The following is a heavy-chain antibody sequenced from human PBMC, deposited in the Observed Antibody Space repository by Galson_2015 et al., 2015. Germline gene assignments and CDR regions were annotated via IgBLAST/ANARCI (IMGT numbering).Heavy chain of an antibody. J-gene: IGHJ4*02. CDR3: ARDRGSSRKADLTKGPDY. V-gene: IGHV3-23*01. Sequence: SLRLSCAASGFTFSSYAMSWVRQAPGKGLEWVSAISGSGGSTYYADSVKGRFTISRDNSKNTLYLQMNSLRAEDTAVYYCARDRGSSRKADLTKGPDYWGQGTLVTVSS. D-gene: IGHD5-12*01. CDR2: ISGSGGST. CDR1: GFTFSSYA.